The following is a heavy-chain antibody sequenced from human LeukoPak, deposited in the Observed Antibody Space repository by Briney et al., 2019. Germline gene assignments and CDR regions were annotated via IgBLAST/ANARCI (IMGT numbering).Heavy chain of an antibody. Sequence: SETLSLTCTVSGASVGSAGYYWSWIRQPPGGGLEWIGYIYYISNTNYNPSLKSRVTMSVDPSKNQLSLKLNSVTAADTAVYYCARTQSQSGSYRYYFGYWGQRTLVTVSS. D-gene: IGHD1-26*01. CDR3: ARTQSQSGSYRYYFGY. V-gene: IGHV4-61*08. J-gene: IGHJ4*02. CDR2: IYYISNT. CDR1: GASVGSAGYY.